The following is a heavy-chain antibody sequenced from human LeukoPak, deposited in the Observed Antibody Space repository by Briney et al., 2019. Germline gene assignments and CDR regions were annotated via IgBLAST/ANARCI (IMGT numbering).Heavy chain of an antibody. Sequence: GGSLRLSCVASGFTFDNYALNWVRQAPGKGLEWVSAITGVGGTTYYADSVKGRFTISRDNSKNTLYLQMNSLRAEDTAVYYCAKSSNFWSGYSDSWGQGTLVSVSS. CDR2: ITGVGGTT. V-gene: IGHV3-23*01. CDR1: GFTFDNYA. D-gene: IGHD3-3*01. CDR3: AKSSNFWSGYSDS. J-gene: IGHJ4*02.